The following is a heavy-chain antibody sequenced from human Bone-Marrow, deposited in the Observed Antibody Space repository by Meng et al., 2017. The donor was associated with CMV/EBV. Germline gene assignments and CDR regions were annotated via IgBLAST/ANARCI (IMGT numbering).Heavy chain of an antibody. V-gene: IGHV1-69*10. CDR3: ARASAPARVGIYYGSGSYQYYYGMDV. CDR2: IIPILGIA. CDR1: GGTFSSYA. Sequence: SVKVSCKASGGTFSSYAISWVRQAPGQGLEWMGGIIPILGIANYAQKFQGRVTITADKSTSTAYMELSSLRSEDTAVYYCARASAPARVGIYYGSGSYQYYYGMDVWRQGTTVTVSS. D-gene: IGHD3-10*01. J-gene: IGHJ6*02.